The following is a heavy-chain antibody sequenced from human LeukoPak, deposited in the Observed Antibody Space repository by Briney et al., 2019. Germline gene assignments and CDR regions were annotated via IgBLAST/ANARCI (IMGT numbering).Heavy chain of an antibody. V-gene: IGHV4-4*07. J-gene: IGHJ4*02. D-gene: IGHD1-26*01. CDR2: IYDSGTT. Sequence: PSETLSLTCTVTGGSVSNDYWSWIRQPAGKGLEWIGRIYDSGTTNYNPSLKSRVTISLDESKNQLSLKLSSVTAADTAVYYCARSTGTYRRWGQGTLVTVSS. CDR1: GGSVSNDY. CDR3: ARSTGTYRR.